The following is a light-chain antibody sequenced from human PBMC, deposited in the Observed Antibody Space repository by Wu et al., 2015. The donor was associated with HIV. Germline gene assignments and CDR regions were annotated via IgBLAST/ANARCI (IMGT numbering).Light chain of an antibody. V-gene: IGKV3-15*01. CDR1: QSISSN. Sequence: EIVMTQSPATLSVSPGERVTLSCRASQSISSNLAWYQQKPGQAPRLLIYDASTRATDIPATFIGSGSGTDFTLTISSLQSEDFATYFCQQTNSFPRTFGQGTKLQIK. CDR3: QQTNSFPRT. J-gene: IGKJ2*01. CDR2: DAS.